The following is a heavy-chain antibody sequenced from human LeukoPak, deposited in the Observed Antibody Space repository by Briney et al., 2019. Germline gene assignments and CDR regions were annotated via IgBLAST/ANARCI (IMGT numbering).Heavy chain of an antibody. CDR2: INANSGTT. CDR1: GSTLSSYA. Sequence: GGSLRLSCAASGSTLSSYAMSWVRQAPGKGLEWVSTINANSGTTSYAASVRGRFTISRDNSKNTLYLQVNTLRADDTATYYCAKPISGGLAVTADWFHPWGQGTLVVVSS. D-gene: IGHD6-19*01. J-gene: IGHJ5*01. CDR3: AKPISGGLAVTADWFHP. V-gene: IGHV3-23*01.